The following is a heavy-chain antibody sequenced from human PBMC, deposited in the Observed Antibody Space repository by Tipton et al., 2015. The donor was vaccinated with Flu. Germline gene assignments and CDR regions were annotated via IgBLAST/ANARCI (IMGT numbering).Heavy chain of an antibody. Sequence: TLSLTCTVSGGSISSGGAYWSWIRQHPGKGLEWIGCIYYSGSTYYNPSLESRVTISVDTSKNQFSLKLNSVTAADTAVYYCARRDYSNYVSVPKNWFDSWGQGILVTVSS. D-gene: IGHD4-11*01. J-gene: IGHJ5*01. CDR1: GGSISSGGAY. CDR2: IYYSGST. V-gene: IGHV4-31*03. CDR3: ARRDYSNYVSVPKNWFDS.